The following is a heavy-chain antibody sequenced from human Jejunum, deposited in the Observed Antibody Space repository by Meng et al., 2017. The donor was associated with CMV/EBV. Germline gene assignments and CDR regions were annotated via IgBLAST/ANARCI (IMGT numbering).Heavy chain of an antibody. J-gene: IGHJ4*02. V-gene: IGHV1-2*02. CDR3: ARRGAVGGSFDY. Sequence: KASGYTFSGYYLHWVRQAPGQGLEWMGWITPNRGGTTYAQKFQGSVTMTRDTSITTAYMELSRLRSDDTAIYYCARRGAVGGSFDYWGQGTLVTVSS. D-gene: IGHD6-25*01. CDR1: GYTFSGYY. CDR2: ITPNRGGT.